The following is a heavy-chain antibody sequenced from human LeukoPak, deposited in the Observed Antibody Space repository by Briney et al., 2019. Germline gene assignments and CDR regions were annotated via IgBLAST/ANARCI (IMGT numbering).Heavy chain of an antibody. V-gene: IGHV3-74*01. CDR3: AKPPYSSSWYGRLRY. CDR1: GFTLSNYW. D-gene: IGHD6-13*01. Sequence: GGSQRLSCAVSGFTLSNYWIHWVRQAPGKGLVWVSLVSSDGATTTYADSVKGRFTISRDNSKNTLYLQMNSLRAEDTAVYYCAKPPYSSSWYGRLRYWGQGTLVTVSS. J-gene: IGHJ4*02. CDR2: VSSDGATT.